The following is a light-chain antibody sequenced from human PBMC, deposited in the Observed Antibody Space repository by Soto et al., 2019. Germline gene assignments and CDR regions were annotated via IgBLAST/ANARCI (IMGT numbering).Light chain of an antibody. CDR2: GVS. CDR1: QSFGTN. CDR3: QQYGSSLT. Sequence: EIVMTQSPATVSASPGETATLSCRASQSFGTNLAWYQQTPGQAPRLLIYGVSMRATGVPARFSGSGSGTEFTLTISSLRSEDFAVYYCQQYGSSLTFGGGTKVDIK. V-gene: IGKV3-15*01. J-gene: IGKJ4*01.